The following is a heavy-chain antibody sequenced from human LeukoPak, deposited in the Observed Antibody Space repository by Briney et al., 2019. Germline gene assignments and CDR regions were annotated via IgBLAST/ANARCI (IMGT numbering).Heavy chain of an antibody. V-gene: IGHV3-7*01. Sequence: GGSLRLSCGVSGFTFSSYWMTWDRQAPGRGLEWVATVKPDGNEKFYVDSVKGRFAISRDNARNSVYLEMNSLRVEDTAVYLCARGDLDYWGQGTLVTVSS. CDR2: VKPDGNEK. J-gene: IGHJ4*01. CDR3: ARGDLDY. CDR1: GFTFSSYW.